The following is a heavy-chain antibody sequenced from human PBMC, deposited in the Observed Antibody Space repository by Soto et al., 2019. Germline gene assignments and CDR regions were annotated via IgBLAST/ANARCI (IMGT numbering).Heavy chain of an antibody. V-gene: IGHV4-59*08. J-gene: IGHJ6*03. Sequence: QVQLQESGPGLVKPSETLSLTCTVSGGSISSYYWTWVRQSPGKGLEWIGYVFSSGSTNYNPSLESRVTISLDTSKNQFSLKVISVTAADTAVYYCARRGKKFFYYYMDVWGKGTTVTVSS. CDR1: GGSISSYY. CDR2: VFSSGST. CDR3: ARRGKKFFYYYMDV.